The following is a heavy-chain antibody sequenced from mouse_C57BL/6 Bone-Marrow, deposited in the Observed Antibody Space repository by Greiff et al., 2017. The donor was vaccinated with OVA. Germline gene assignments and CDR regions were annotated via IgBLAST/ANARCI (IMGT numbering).Heavy chain of an antibody. V-gene: IGHV5-15*01. CDR2: ISNLAYSI. CDR1: GFTFSDYG. J-gene: IGHJ4*01. D-gene: IGHD1-1*01. Sequence: EVQRVESGGGLVQPGGSLKLSCAASGFTFSDYGISFVRHSPRKGPHRVAFISNLAYSIYYADTVTGRFTISRENAKNTLYLEMSSLRSEDTAMYYCARHHGSSYNYAMDYWGQGTSVTVSS. CDR3: ARHHGSSYNYAMDY.